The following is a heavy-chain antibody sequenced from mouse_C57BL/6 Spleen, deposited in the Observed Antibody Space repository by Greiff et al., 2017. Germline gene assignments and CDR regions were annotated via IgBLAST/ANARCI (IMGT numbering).Heavy chain of an antibody. J-gene: IGHJ4*01. V-gene: IGHV5-6*01. CDR3: ARVGGSSSYYYAMDY. Sequence: EVQLKESGGDLVKPGGSLKLSCAASGFTFSSYGMSWVRQTPDKRLEWVATISSGGSYTYYPDSVKGRFTISRDNAKNTLYLPMSHLKSEDTAMYYCARVGGSSSYYYAMDYWCQGTSVTVSS. CDR2: ISSGGSYT. CDR1: GFTFSSYG. D-gene: IGHD1-1*01.